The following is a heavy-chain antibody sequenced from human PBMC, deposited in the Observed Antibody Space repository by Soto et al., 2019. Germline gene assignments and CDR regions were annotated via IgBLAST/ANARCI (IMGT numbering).Heavy chain of an antibody. D-gene: IGHD3-22*01. Sequence: PGESLKISCKASGYTFSSYWIGWVRQMPGKGPEWTGIINPGDSDTRYSPSFQGQVTMSVDKSINTVYLQWSSLKASDTDLYYCVRNDSSGYYVNWGQGTLVTVSS. CDR1: GYTFSSYW. V-gene: IGHV5-51*01. J-gene: IGHJ4*02. CDR2: INPGDSDT. CDR3: VRNDSSGYYVN.